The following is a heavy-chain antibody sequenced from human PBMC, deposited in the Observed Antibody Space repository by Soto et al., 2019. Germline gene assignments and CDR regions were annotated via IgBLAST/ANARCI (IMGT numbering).Heavy chain of an antibody. Sequence: TLSLTCTVSGGSNIRDGYYWSWIRQHPGKGLEWIAYISYSGSSYSNPSLKNRVTISADTSKNQFSLRLTSVTAADTAVYFCARATPAGSADFWGQGTLVTVSS. J-gene: IGHJ4*02. CDR1: GGSNIRDGYY. V-gene: IGHV4-31*03. CDR3: ARATPAGSADF. D-gene: IGHD2-2*01. CDR2: ISYSGSS.